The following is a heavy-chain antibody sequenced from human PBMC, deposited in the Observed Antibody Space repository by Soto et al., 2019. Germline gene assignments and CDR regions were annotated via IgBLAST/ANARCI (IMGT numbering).Heavy chain of an antibody. CDR3: ATRLRTTIVVKSFQH. J-gene: IGHJ1*01. V-gene: IGHV1-24*01. Sequence: ASVKVSCKVSGYTLTELSMHWVRQAPGKGLEWMGGFDPEDGETIYAQKFQGRVTMTEDTSTDTAYMELSSLRSEDTAVYYCATRLRTTIVVKSFQHWGQGTLVTVSS. CDR2: FDPEDGET. D-gene: IGHD3-22*01. CDR1: GYTLTELS.